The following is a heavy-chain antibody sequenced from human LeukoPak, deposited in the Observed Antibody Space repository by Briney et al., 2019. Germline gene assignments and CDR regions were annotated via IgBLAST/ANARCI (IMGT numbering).Heavy chain of an antibody. D-gene: IGHD1-26*01. CDR2: IDPNSGGT. J-gene: IGHJ4*02. CDR3: ARDKSIGWERYPPDY. CDR1: GYTFIGYG. V-gene: IGHV1-2*02. Sequence: ASVKVSLKPSGYTFIGYGIYWVRQAPGQGLEWMGRIDPNSGGTDYAQKFQDRINVTSDTSINTVYMELSRLRSDDTAVYYCARDKSIGWERYPPDYWGQGTLVTVSS.